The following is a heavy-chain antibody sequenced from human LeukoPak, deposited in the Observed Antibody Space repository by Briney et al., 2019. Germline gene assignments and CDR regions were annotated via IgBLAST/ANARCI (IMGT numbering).Heavy chain of an antibody. CDR1: DGSFIDYY. D-gene: IGHD2-15*01. CDR3: ARGGYCTGGRCRRVMCYYYYLAV. J-gene: IGHJ6*03. Sequence: SETLSLTCAVDDGSFIDYYCVWIRQSPGRGLEWIGEINHSGSTNYNPSLKSRVTISVDTSKSQFSLKLSSVTAADTAVYYCARGGYCTGGRCRRVMCYYYYLAVWGKGPTVTVSS. CDR2: INHSGST. V-gene: IGHV4-34*01.